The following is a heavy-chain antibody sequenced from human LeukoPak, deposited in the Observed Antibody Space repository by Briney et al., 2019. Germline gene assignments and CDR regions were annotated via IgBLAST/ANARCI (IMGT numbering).Heavy chain of an antibody. CDR1: GFTFSRYW. CDR3: ARDQSYYYDSSGYYFDAFDI. D-gene: IGHD3-22*01. J-gene: IGHJ3*02. V-gene: IGHV3-7*01. CDR2: IKQDGSEK. Sequence: PGGSLRLSCAASGFTFSRYWMSWVRQAPGKGLEWVASIKQDGSEKYYVDSVKGRFTTSRDNAKNSLYLQMNSLRAEDTAVYYCARDQSYYYDSSGYYFDAFDIWGQGTMVTVSS.